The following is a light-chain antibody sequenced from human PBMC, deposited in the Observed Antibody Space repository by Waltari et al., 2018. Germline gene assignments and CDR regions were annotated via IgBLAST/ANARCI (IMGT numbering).Light chain of an antibody. Sequence: ETKLPQSPATLSLSPGERATLSCRASQTVYNNLAWYQQKPGQAPRLLIYDASNRATGIPARFSGGGSGTDFTLTISSLEPEDFAVYYCEKRSNWGWTFGQGTKVEMK. J-gene: IGKJ1*01. CDR1: QTVYNN. V-gene: IGKV3-11*01. CDR3: EKRSNWGWT. CDR2: DAS.